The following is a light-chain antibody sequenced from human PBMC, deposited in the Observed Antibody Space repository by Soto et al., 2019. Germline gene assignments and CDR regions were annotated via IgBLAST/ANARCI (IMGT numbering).Light chain of an antibody. J-gene: IGKJ5*01. CDR1: QTVLSN. Sequence: EIVMTQPPATLSVSPGERATLSCRASQTVLSNLAWYQQKPGQAPRLLIYGASTRATGIPARFSGSGSGTEFTLTISSLQSEDFAVYYCQQYNNWPITFGQGTRLEI. V-gene: IGKV3-15*01. CDR2: GAS. CDR3: QQYNNWPIT.